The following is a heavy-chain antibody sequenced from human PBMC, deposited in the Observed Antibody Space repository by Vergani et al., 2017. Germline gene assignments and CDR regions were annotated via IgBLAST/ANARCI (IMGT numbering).Heavy chain of an antibody. CDR1: GFSFPGYA. Sequence: EVQLLESGGDLVQPGGSLRLSCEASGFSFPGYAMSWVRQAPGKGLEWVSSVIGSSATPYYADSVKGRFIISRDNSKNTLHLQMNSLRADDTAVYYCTKGSRGYTGYFFDYWGQGTLATVSS. CDR3: TKGSRGYTGYFFDY. J-gene: IGHJ4*02. D-gene: IGHD5-12*01. V-gene: IGHV3-23*01. CDR2: VIGSSATP.